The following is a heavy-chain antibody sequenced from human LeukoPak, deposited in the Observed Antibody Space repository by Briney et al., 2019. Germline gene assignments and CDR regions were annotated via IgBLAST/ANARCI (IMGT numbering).Heavy chain of an antibody. D-gene: IGHD6-13*01. CDR2: ISAYNGNT. J-gene: IGHJ3*02. CDR1: GYTFTSYG. Sequence: ASVKVSCKASGYTFTSYGISWVRQAPGQGLEWMGWISAYNGNTNYAQKLQGRVTMTPDTYKSTAYMELGSLRSDDPAVYYCASKAGTVAFDIWGQGTMVTVSS. V-gene: IGHV1-18*01. CDR3: ASKAGTVAFDI.